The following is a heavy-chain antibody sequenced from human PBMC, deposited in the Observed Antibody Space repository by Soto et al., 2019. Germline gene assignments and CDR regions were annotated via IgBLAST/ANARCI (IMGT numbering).Heavy chain of an antibody. CDR3: AKLPLLRVVDNWFAP. CDR1: GFTFSTYS. CDR2: ISSSGSTI. Sequence: EVQLVESGGGLIQPGGSLRLSCVGSGFTFSTYSMNWVRQAPGKGLEWIAFISSSGSTITYADSAKGRFTISRENAKNSVYLQMNSLGDEDAALYYCAKLPLLRVVDNWFAPWGQGTQVTVSS. J-gene: IGHJ5*02. V-gene: IGHV3-48*02. D-gene: IGHD2-21*01.